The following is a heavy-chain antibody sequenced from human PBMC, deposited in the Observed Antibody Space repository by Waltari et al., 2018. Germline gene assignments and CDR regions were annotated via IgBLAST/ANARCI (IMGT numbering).Heavy chain of an antibody. CDR3: ASRDSSSNYYYGMDV. V-gene: IGHV3-53*01. D-gene: IGHD6-6*01. Sequence: EVQLVESGGGLIQPGGSLRLSCAASGFTVSSNYMSWVRQAPGKGLEWVSVIYSGGSTDYADSVQGRFTISRDNSKNTLYLQMNSLRAEDTAVYYCASRDSSSNYYYGMDVWGQGTTVTVSS. J-gene: IGHJ6*02. CDR2: IYSGGST. CDR1: GFTVSSNY.